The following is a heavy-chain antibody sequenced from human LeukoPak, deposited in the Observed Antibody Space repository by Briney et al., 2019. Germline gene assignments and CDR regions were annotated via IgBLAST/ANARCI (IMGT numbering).Heavy chain of an antibody. CDR2: ISGSGDRT. V-gene: IGHV3-23*01. J-gene: IGHJ4*02. Sequence: GGSLRLSCAASGFTFISYAMSWVRQVPGKGLEWVSAISGSGDRTYYADSVKGRFTISRDNSKNTLYLQMNSLRADDTAVYYCAKDRLTGLAGMSDYWRQGTLVSVPS. CDR1: GFTFISYA. CDR3: AKDRLTGLAGMSDY. D-gene: IGHD6-19*01.